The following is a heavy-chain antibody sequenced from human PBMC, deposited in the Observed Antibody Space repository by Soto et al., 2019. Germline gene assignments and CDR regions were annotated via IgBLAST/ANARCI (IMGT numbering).Heavy chain of an antibody. CDR2: IHPSGDT. V-gene: IGHV1-46*01. J-gene: IGHJ1*01. CDR3: VRGYCTTTPCSGDFQH. CDR1: GYKFTTYF. D-gene: IGHD2-8*01. Sequence: ASVKVSCKASGYKFTTYFIHWVRQAPGQGLEWMGMIHPSGDTGYGQKFRGRVTMTIDTSTTTAYMELRNLTSEDTAIYFSVRGYCTTTPCSGDFQHWGQGTLVAVSS.